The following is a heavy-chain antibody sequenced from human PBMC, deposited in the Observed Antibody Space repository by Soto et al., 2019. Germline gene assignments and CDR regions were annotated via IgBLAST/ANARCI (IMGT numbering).Heavy chain of an antibody. V-gene: IGHV4-30-4*01. Sequence: QVQLQESGPELVKPSQTLSLTCTASGGSISSGDYYWTWIRQPPGKGLEWIGHIYYSGYTYYNPSIKSRLTISVDTSKNQFSLQLTSVTAADTAVYFCARGGNGYHISSGFSSHYWGQGTLVPVSS. CDR1: GGSISSGDYY. CDR3: ARGGNGYHISSGFSSHY. D-gene: IGHD3-9*01. J-gene: IGHJ4*02. CDR2: IYYSGYT.